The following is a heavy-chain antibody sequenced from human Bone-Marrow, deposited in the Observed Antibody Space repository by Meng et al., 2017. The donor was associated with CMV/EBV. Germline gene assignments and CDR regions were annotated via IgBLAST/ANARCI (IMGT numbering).Heavy chain of an antibody. CDR2: INPSGGST. CDR3: ARDIGCSSTSCYSGGT. D-gene: IGHD2-2*01. CDR1: GYTFTSYD. J-gene: IGHJ5*02. V-gene: IGHV1-46*01. Sequence: ASVKVSCKASGYTFTSYDISWVRQAPGQGLEWMGIINPSGGSTSYAQKFQGRVTMTRDTSTSTVYMELSSLRSEDTAVYYCARDIGCSSTSCYSGGTWGQGTLVTVSS.